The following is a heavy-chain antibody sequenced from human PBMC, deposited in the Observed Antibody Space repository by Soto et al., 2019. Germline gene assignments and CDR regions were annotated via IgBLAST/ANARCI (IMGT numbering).Heavy chain of an antibody. CDR3: ARSWSGSTSGRLDV. CDR1: GFTFEDYV. J-gene: IGHJ6*02. D-gene: IGHD3-3*01. Sequence: EVQLVESGGGLVQPGRSLRLSCVGSGFTFEDYVMHWVRQVPGKGLEWVSHISWDGYSIGYAGSVRGRFTISRDNAKNSLFLQMNSLRPEDTALYYCARSWSGSTSGRLDVWGQGTTVTVSS. V-gene: IGHV3-9*01. CDR2: ISWDGYSI.